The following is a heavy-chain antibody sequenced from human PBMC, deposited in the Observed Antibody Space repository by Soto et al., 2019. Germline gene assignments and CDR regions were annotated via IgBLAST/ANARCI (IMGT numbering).Heavy chain of an antibody. V-gene: IGHV1-69*05. D-gene: IGHD1-26*01. CDR1: GGTFSSYA. J-gene: IGHJ6*02. Sequence: ASVKVSCKASGGTFSSYAISWVRQAPGQGLEWMGGIIPIFGTANYAQKFQGRFTISRDNSKNTLYLQMNSLRAEDTAVYYCAKDREWELPSVDVWGQGTTVTAP. CDR3: AKDREWELPSVDV. CDR2: IIPIFGTA.